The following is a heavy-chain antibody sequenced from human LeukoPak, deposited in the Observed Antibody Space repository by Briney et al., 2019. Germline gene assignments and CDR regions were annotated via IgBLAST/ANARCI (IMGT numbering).Heavy chain of an antibody. D-gene: IGHD2-8*01. V-gene: IGHV1-69*13. CDR3: ARGSIWYRNFFDY. CDR2: IIPIFGTA. CDR1: GGTFISYA. Sequence: ASVKVSCKASGGTFISYAISWVRQAPGQGLEWMGGIIPIFGTANYAQKFQGRVTITADESTSTAYMELSSLRSEDTAVFYCARGSIWYRNFFDYWGQGTLVTVSS. J-gene: IGHJ4*02.